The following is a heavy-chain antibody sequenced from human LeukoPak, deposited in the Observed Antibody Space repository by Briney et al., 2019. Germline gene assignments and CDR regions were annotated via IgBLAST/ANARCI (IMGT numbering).Heavy chain of an antibody. J-gene: IGHJ5*02. CDR2: ISAYNGNT. V-gene: IGHV1-18*04. Sequence: ASVRVSCNASGYTFTSYGISWVRQAPGQELEWMGWISAYNGNTNYAQKLQGRVTMTPDTSTSTAYMELRSLRSDDTAVYYCARGSGSYPNWFDPWGQGTLVTVSS. D-gene: IGHD3-10*01. CDR3: ARGSGSYPNWFDP. CDR1: GYTFTSYG.